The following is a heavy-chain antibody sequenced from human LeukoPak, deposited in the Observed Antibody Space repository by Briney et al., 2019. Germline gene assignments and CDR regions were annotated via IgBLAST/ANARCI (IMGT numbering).Heavy chain of an antibody. D-gene: IGHD2-21*02. CDR3: AKAYCGGDCYSGVDFFDY. J-gene: IGHJ4*02. CDR2: ISSSRSYT. V-gene: IGHV3-11*05. CDR1: GFTFSDYY. Sequence: PGGSLRLSCAASGFTFSDYYMSWIRQAPGKGPEWVSYISSSRSYTNYADSVKGRFTISRDNAKNSLYLQMNSLRAEDTAVYYCAKAYCGGDCYSGVDFFDYWGQGTLVTVSS.